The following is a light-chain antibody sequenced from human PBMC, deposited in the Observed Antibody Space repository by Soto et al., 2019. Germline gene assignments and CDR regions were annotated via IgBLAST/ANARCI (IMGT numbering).Light chain of an antibody. J-gene: IGLJ1*01. CDR2: DVS. CDR3: SSYTTSNTRQIV. CDR1: SSDVGGYNY. V-gene: IGLV2-14*03. Sequence: QSVLTQPASVSGSPGQSTTISCTGTSSDVGGYNYVSWYQHHPGKAPKLIIYDVSNRPSGVSIRFSGSKSDNTAPLTISGLQPEDEADYHCSSYTTSNTRQIVFGTGTKVTVL.